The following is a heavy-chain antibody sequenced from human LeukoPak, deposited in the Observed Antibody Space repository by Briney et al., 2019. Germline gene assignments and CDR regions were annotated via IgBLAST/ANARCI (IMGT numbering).Heavy chain of an antibody. Sequence: SVKVSCKASGYTFTSYGISWVRQAPGQGLEWMGGIIPIFGTANYAQKFQGRVTITADESTSTAYMELSSLRSEDTAVYYCARGEGSYFPHYWGQGTLVTVSS. J-gene: IGHJ4*02. D-gene: IGHD1-26*01. CDR2: IIPIFGTA. CDR1: GYTFTSYG. CDR3: ARGEGSYFPHY. V-gene: IGHV1-69*13.